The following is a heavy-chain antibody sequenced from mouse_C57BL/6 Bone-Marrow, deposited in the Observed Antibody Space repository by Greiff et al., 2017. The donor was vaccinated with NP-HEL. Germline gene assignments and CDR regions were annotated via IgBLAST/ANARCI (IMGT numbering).Heavy chain of an antibody. V-gene: IGHV1-55*01. CDR3: ARSGPSYYYCSSSYAMDY. Sequence: QVQLQQPGAELVKPGASVKMSCKASGYTFTSYWITWVKQRPGQGLEWIGDIYPGSGSTNYNEKFKSKATLTVDTSSSTAYMQLSCLTSEDSAVYYCARSGPSYYYCSSSYAMDYWGQGTSVTVSS. CDR2: IYPGSGST. J-gene: IGHJ4*01. CDR1: GYTFTSYW. D-gene: IGHD1-1*01.